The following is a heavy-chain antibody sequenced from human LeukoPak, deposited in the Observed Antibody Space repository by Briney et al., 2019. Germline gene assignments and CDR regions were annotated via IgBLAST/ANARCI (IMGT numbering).Heavy chain of an antibody. CDR3: ARALYDSRAYYYTFDY. CDR2: VYYSGST. D-gene: IGHD3-22*01. Sequence: SETLSLTRTVSGGSITDYYWSWIRQPPGKGLEWIGYVYYSGSTYYNPSLKSRVTISVDTSKNQFSLKLSSVTAADTAVYYCARALYDSRAYYYTFDYWGQGTLVTVSS. CDR1: GGSITDYY. J-gene: IGHJ4*02. V-gene: IGHV4-59*01.